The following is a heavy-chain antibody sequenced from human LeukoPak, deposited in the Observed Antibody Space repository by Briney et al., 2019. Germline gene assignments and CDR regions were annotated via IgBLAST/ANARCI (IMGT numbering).Heavy chain of an antibody. D-gene: IGHD3-22*01. J-gene: IGHJ4*02. V-gene: IGHV1-8*01. CDR2: MNPNSGNT. CDR3: ARVPNYYDSSGYYMSFDY. CDR1: GYTFTNYD. Sequence: ASVKVSCKASGYTFTNYDINWVRQATGQGLEWMGWMNPNSGNTGYAQKFQGRVTITRNTSISTAYMELSSLRSEDTAVYYCARVPNYYDSSGYYMSFDYWGQGTLVTVSS.